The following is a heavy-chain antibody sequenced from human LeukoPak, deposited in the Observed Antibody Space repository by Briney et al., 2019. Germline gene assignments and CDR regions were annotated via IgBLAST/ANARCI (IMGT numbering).Heavy chain of an antibody. D-gene: IGHD3-10*01. CDR3: ARATSGDYYYYMDV. J-gene: IGHJ6*03. Sequence: GGSLRLSCAASGFAFNNDAMTWIRQPPGKGLEWVSTIVGDSTIEYYADSVKGRFTISSDNSKTMLFLHMNSLRAEDTAVYYCARATSGDYYYYMDVWGKGTTVTVSS. CDR2: IVGDSTIE. CDR1: GFAFNNDA. V-gene: IGHV3-23*01.